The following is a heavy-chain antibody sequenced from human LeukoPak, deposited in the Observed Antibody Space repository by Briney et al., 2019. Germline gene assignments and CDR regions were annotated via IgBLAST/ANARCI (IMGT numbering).Heavy chain of an antibody. CDR2: ISGSGGST. Sequence: PGGSLRLSCAASGFTFSSYGMSWVRQAPGKGLEWVSAISGSGGSTYYADSVKGRFAISRDNSKNTLYLQMNSLRAEDTAVYYCAKAGYSYGYVYYFDYWGQGTLVTVSS. J-gene: IGHJ4*02. CDR1: GFTFSSYG. V-gene: IGHV3-23*01. CDR3: AKAGYSYGYVYYFDY. D-gene: IGHD5-18*01.